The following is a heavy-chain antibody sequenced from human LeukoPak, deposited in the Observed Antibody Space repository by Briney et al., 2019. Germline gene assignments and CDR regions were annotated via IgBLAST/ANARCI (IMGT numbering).Heavy chain of an antibody. V-gene: IGHV3-7*04. J-gene: IGHJ4*02. CDR1: GFTFSSYW. CDR2: IKEDGSKN. D-gene: IGHD5-12*01. CDR3: ARGGSGYSGLDY. Sequence: PGGSLRLSCAASGFTFSSYWMSWVRQAPGKGLEWLANIKEDGSKNYYVDSVKGRFTISRENAKNSLYLQMNSLRGEDTAVYYCARGGSGYSGLDYWGPGTLVTVSS.